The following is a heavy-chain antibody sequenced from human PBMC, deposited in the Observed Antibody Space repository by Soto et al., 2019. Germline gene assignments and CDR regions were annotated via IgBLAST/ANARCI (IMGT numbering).Heavy chain of an antibody. CDR1: GFSFSSYN. CDR3: ATIGDRDGFDI. CDR2: ISTSGSYI. V-gene: IGHV3-21*06. J-gene: IGHJ3*02. Sequence: EVQLVESGGGLVKPEESPRLSCAASGFSFSSYNMKWVRQAPGKGLEWVSSISTSGSYIFYAGSVRGRFTIFRDDAKNSLHLQMNSLRVEDTAVYYCATIGDRDGFDIWGQGTTVIVSS. D-gene: IGHD4-17*01.